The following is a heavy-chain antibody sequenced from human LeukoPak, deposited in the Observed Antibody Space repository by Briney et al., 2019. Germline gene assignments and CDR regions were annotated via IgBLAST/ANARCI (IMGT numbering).Heavy chain of an antibody. V-gene: IGHV4-59*08. CDR3: ARLRVYYDSSGPYFDY. J-gene: IGHJ4*02. D-gene: IGHD3-22*01. CDR2: IYYSGST. CDR1: GGSISSYY. Sequence: PSETLSLTCTVSGGSISSYYWSWIRQPPGKGLEWIGYIYYSGSTNHNPSLKSRVTISVDTSKNQFSLKLSSVTAADTAVYYCARLRVYYDSSGPYFDYWGQGTLVTVSS.